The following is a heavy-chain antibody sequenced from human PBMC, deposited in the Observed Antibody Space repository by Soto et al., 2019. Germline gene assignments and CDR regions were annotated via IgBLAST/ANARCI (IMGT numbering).Heavy chain of an antibody. J-gene: IGHJ4*02. CDR3: ARHGRGYSDVFDY. Sequence: SETLSLTCTVSGVSISTIIYYWAWIRQPPGKGLEWIGSIYSGSTNYNPSLKSRVAISVDTSKNQFSLKLTSVTAADTAVYYCARHGRGYSDVFDYWGQGTLVTVSS. D-gene: IGHD5-12*01. CDR2: IYSGST. V-gene: IGHV4-39*01. CDR1: GVSISTIIYY.